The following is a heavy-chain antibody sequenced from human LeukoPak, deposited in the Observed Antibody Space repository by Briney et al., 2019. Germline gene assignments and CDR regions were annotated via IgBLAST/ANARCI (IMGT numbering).Heavy chain of an antibody. CDR3: ARDLYSTGSHDS. CDR1: GFTFSNYW. V-gene: IGHV3-7*01. J-gene: IGHJ5*01. D-gene: IGHD5-18*01. Sequence: GGSLRLSCAVSGFTFSNYWMSWVRQAPGKGLEWVANIKQDGSEKHYVDSVKGRFTISRDNAKNSLYLQMNSLRVEDTAVYHCARDLYSTGSHDSWGQGTLVTVSS. CDR2: IKQDGSEK.